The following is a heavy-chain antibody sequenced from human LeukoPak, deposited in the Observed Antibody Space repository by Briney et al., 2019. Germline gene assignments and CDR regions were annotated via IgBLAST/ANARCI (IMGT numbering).Heavy chain of an antibody. D-gene: IGHD3-10*01. V-gene: IGHV1-18*01. CDR1: NYTFTSYG. Sequence: GASVKVSCKASNYTFTSYGISWVRQAPGQGLEWMAWINAYNGDTNYAQKFQGRVTLTTDTSTSTAYMELRSLRSDDTAVYYCARDGSGVWFDYWGLGTLVTVSS. J-gene: IGHJ4*02. CDR3: ARDGSGVWFDY. CDR2: INAYNGDT.